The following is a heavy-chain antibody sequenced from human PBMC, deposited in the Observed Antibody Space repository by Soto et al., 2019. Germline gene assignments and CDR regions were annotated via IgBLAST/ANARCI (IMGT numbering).Heavy chain of an antibody. CDR3: ARGYYDSSGYYEVGY. CDR2: IIPICGTA. Sequence: QVQLVQSGAEVKKPGSSVKVSCKASGGTFSSYAISWVRQAPGQGLEWMGGIIPICGTANYAQTFQGRVTITADQSPTTAYIELSRLRSEDTAVYYCARGYYDSSGYYEVGYWGQGTLVTVSS. V-gene: IGHV1-69*01. D-gene: IGHD3-22*01. J-gene: IGHJ4*02. CDR1: GGTFSSYA.